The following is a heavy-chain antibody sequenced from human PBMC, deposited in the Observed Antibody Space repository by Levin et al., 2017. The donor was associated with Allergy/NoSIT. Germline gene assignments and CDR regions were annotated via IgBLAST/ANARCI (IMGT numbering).Heavy chain of an antibody. D-gene: IGHD3-10*01. V-gene: IGHV4-61*01. CDR1: GGSVTSGSYY. CDR3: ARGDRKESFDN. J-gene: IGHJ4*02. Sequence: TASETLSLTCTVSGGSVTSGSYYWSWIRQPPGKGLEWIGYIYYRGTTNHNPSLKGRVTISIDTSKNQFSLNLSSVIAADTAVYYCARGDRKESFDNWGQGTLVIVSS. CDR2: IYYRGTT.